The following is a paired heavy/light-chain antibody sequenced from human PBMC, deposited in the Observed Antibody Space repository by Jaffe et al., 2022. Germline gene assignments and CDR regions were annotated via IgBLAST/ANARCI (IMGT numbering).Light chain of an antibody. CDR3: QQYYSTPRRT. V-gene: IGKV4-1*01. CDR2: WAS. Sequence: DIVMTQSPDSLAVSLGERATINCKSSQSVLYSSNNKNYLAWYQQKPGQPPKLLIYWASTRESGVPDRFSGSGSGTDFTLTISSLQAEDVAVYYCQQYYSTPRRTFGQGTKVEIK. J-gene: IGKJ1*01. CDR1: QSVLYSSNNKNY.
Heavy chain of an antibody. J-gene: IGHJ6*03. CDR1: GGSISSSSYY. CDR2: IYYSGST. CDR3: ASDIALSPYNWNVDYYYMDV. D-gene: IGHD1-20*01. V-gene: IGHV4-39*01. Sequence: QLQLQESGPGLVKPSETLSLTCTVSGGSISSSSYYWGWIRQPPGKGLEWIGSIYYSGSTYYNPSLKSRVTISVDTSKNQFSLKLSSVTAADTAVYYCASDIALSPYNWNVDYYYMDVWGKGTTVTVSS.